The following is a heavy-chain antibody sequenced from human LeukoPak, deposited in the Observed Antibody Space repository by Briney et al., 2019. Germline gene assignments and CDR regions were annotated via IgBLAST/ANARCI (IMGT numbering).Heavy chain of an antibody. D-gene: IGHD4-17*01. CDR2: IRAKAHGGTT. CDR1: GFTFGDYV. CDR3: TRNTVGDYGDYRWFDP. Sequence: PGGSLRLSCTASGFTFGDYVMNWVRQAPGKEREWVGFIRAKAHGGTTEYAASVKGRFTISRDDSKSIAHLQMNSLKTEDTAVYYCTRNTVGDYGDYRWFDPWGQGTLVTVSS. J-gene: IGHJ5*02. V-gene: IGHV3-49*04.